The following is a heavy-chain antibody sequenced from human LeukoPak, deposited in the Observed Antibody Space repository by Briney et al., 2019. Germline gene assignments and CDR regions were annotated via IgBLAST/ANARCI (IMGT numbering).Heavy chain of an antibody. D-gene: IGHD4-17*01. J-gene: IGHJ4*02. Sequence: SETLSLTCAVSGDAISSSNWWSWVRQPPGKGLEWIGEIYHSGSTNYNPSLKSRVTISVDKSKNQFSLKLSSVTAADTAVYYCARTFYGDYVINYWGQGTLVTVSS. V-gene: IGHV4-4*02. CDR3: ARTFYGDYVINY. CDR2: IYHSGST. CDR1: GDAISSSNW.